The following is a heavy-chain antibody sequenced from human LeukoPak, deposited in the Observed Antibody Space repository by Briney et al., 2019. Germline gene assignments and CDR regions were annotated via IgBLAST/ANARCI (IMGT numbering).Heavy chain of an antibody. V-gene: IGHV1-69*05. J-gene: IGHJ6*03. Sequence: ASVTVSCTASGGTFSSYAISWVRQAPGEGLEWMGGIIPIFGTANYAQKFQGRVTITTDESTSTAYMELSSLRSEDTAVYYCARAEGSYYGDYYYYYMDVWGKGTTVTVSS. CDR1: GGTFSSYA. CDR3: ARAEGSYYGDYYYYYMDV. D-gene: IGHD1-26*01. CDR2: IIPIFGTA.